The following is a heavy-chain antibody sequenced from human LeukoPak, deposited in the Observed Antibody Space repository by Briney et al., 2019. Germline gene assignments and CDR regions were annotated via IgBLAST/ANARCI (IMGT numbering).Heavy chain of an antibody. J-gene: IGHJ4*02. Sequence: GGSLRLSCAASGFTFSSYAMSWVRQAPGKGLEWVSAISGSGGSTYYADSVKGRFTISRDNSKNTLYLQMNSLRAEDTAVYYCARGFSYYYDSSGYSEYWGQGTLVTVSS. V-gene: IGHV3-23*01. CDR3: ARGFSYYYDSSGYSEY. D-gene: IGHD3-22*01. CDR1: GFTFSSYA. CDR2: ISGSGGST.